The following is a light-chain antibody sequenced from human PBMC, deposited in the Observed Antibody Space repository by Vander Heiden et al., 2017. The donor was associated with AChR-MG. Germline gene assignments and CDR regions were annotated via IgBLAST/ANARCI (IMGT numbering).Light chain of an antibody. Sequence: QSLLTQPPSASGTPGQRVTISWSGSSSNIGSNTVSWYQQLPGTAPKLLIFSNYQRPSGVPDRFSGSKYGTSASLAISGLQSEDEADYYCATRDDSLTVHVIFGGGTKLTVL. CDR2: SNY. CDR3: ATRDDSLTVHVI. V-gene: IGLV1-44*01. J-gene: IGLJ2*01. CDR1: SSNIGSNT.